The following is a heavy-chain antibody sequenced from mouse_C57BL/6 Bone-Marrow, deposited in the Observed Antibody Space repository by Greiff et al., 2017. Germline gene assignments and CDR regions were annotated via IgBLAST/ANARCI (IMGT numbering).Heavy chain of an antibody. J-gene: IGHJ2*01. CDR2: IDPETGGT. CDR1: GYTFTDYE. V-gene: IGHV1-15*01. CDR3: TRSGGWLYFDY. Sequence: VQLVESGAELVRPGASVTLSCKASGYTFTDYEMHWVKPTPVHGLEWIGAIDPETGGTAYNQKFKGKAILTADKSSSTAYMELRSLTSEDSAVYYCTRSGGWLYFDYWGQGTTLTVSS. D-gene: IGHD2-3*01.